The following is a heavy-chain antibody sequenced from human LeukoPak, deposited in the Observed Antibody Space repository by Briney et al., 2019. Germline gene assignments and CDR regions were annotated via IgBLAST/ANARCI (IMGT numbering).Heavy chain of an antibody. V-gene: IGHV1-18*01. J-gene: IGHJ4*02. D-gene: IGHD2-2*01. CDR2: ISAYNGNT. CDR3: ARDNSAISDCSSASCFHFNY. Sequence: ASVKVSCKASGYTFTRYGITWVRQAPGQGLEWMGWISAYNGNTNYAHKVQGRVTMTTDTSTSTAYMGLRSLSSDDTAVYYCARDNSAISDCSSASCFHFNYWGQGTLVTVSS. CDR1: GYTFTRYG.